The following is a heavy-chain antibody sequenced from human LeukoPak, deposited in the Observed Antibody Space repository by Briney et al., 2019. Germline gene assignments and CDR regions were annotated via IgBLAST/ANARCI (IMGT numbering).Heavy chain of an antibody. CDR2: TSYDGSNK. CDR1: GFTFSSYA. D-gene: IGHD5-18*01. V-gene: IGHV3-30-3*01. CDR3: ARDLWDTAPFGY. J-gene: IGHJ4*02. Sequence: GRSLRLSCAASGFTFSSYAMHWVRQAPGKGLEWVAVTSYDGSNKYYADSVKGRFTISRDNSKNTLYLQMNSLRAEDTAVYYCARDLWDTAPFGYWGQGTLVTVSS.